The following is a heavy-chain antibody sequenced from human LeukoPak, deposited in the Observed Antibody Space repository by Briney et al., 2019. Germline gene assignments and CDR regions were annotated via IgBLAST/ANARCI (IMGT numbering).Heavy chain of an antibody. Sequence: GGSLRLSCRGSGFSFADYAMSWVRQAPGQGLEWVGLIRSRLYGGTAEYGASVKGRFTVSRDDYQGIAYLQMNSLKTDDTAVYYCSRGMTESGAKYYSDHWGQGTLVTVSS. J-gene: IGHJ4*02. V-gene: IGHV3-49*04. CDR3: SRGMTESGAKYYSDH. CDR1: GFSFADYA. CDR2: IRSRLYGGTA. D-gene: IGHD4/OR15-4a*01.